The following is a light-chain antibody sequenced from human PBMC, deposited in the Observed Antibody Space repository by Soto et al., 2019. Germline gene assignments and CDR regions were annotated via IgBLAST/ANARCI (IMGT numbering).Light chain of an antibody. J-gene: IGLJ2*01. V-gene: IGLV2-14*01. Sequence: QSVLTQSASVSWSPGHSITIACAGTRDDIGAYDYVSWYQQHPGNAPKLLVYEVTNRPSGVSDRFSGSKSGNTASLTISGLQAEEEADYYCNSYTNSSDVVFGGGTKVTVL. CDR2: EVT. CDR1: RDDIGAYDY. CDR3: NSYTNSSDVV.